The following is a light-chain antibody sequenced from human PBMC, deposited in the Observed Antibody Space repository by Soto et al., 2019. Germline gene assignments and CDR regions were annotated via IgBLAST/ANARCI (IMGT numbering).Light chain of an antibody. CDR3: QQYNSYSRT. V-gene: IGKV1-5*03. Sequence: DTQMTQSPSTLSASVGDRVTITCRASQSIGSWLAWYQQKPGKAPKLLIYKTSILENGVPSRFSGSGPGTEFTLTISSLQPDDFATYYCQQYNSYSRTFGQGTKVDIK. CDR1: QSIGSW. CDR2: KTS. J-gene: IGKJ1*01.